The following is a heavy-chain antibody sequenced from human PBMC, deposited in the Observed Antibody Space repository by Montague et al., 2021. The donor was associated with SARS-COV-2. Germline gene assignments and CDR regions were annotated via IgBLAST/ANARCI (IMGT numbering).Heavy chain of an antibody. D-gene: IGHD5-12*01. J-gene: IGHJ6*02. CDR1: GGSMINNY. CDR2: IYYTGST. V-gene: IGHV4-59*01. CDR3: ARGGGRLQYSYYYGMDV. Sequence: SETLSLTCSASGGSMINNYWSWIRQTPGKGLEWMGYIYYTGSTDXNPSLESRATLSIDTSKNEFSLKLTSVTAADTAVYYCARGGGRLQYSYYYGMDVWGQGTTVTVSS.